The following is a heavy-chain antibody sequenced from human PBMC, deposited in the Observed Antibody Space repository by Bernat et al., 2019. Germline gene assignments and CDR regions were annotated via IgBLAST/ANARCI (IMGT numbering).Heavy chain of an antibody. V-gene: IGHV3-11*06. CDR2: ISSSSSYT. CDR3: ARGDLLNYYYMDV. CDR1: GFTFSDYY. Sequence: QVQLVESGGGLVKPGGSLRLSCAASGFTFSDYYMSWIRQAPGKGLEWVSYISSSSSYTNYADSVKGRFTISRDNAKNSLYLQMNSLRAEDTAVYYCARGDLLNYYYMDVGGKGTTVTVSS. J-gene: IGHJ6*03. D-gene: IGHD2-15*01.